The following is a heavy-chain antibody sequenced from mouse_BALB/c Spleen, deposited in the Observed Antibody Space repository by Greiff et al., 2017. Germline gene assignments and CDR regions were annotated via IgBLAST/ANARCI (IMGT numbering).Heavy chain of an antibody. CDR1: GFTFSSFG. CDR2: ISSGSSTI. D-gene: IGHD1-1*01. CDR3: ARSDYYGSSYAYAMDY. V-gene: IGHV5-17*02. Sequence: EVQLVESGGGLVQPGGSRKLSCAASGFTFSSFGMHWVRQAPEKGLEWVAYISSGSSTIYYADTVKGRFTISRDNPKNTLFLQMTSLRSEDTAMYYCARSDYYGSSYAYAMDYWGQGTSVTVSS. J-gene: IGHJ4*01.